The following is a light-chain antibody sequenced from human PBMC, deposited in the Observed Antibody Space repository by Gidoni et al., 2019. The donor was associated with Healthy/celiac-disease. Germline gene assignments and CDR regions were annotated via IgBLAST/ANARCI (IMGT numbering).Light chain of an antibody. V-gene: IGKV4-1*01. J-gene: IGKJ4*01. Sequence: DIVMTQSPDSLAVSMGERAPINCKSSQSVLYRSNNKNYLGWYQQKPGQPPRVLIYWAYTRECGVPDRFSGSASGTDFNLTISSLQAEDVAVYYCQQDYRSPLTFXGXTKVEIK. CDR1: QSVLYRSNNKNY. CDR3: QQDYRSPLT. CDR2: WAY.